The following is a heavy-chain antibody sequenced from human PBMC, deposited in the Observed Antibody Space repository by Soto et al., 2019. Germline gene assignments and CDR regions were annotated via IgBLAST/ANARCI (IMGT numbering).Heavy chain of an antibody. CDR2: IDWDDDK. D-gene: IGHD5-12*01. V-gene: IGHV2-70*11. CDR1: EISLSTSGMC. J-gene: IGHJ4*02. CDR3: ARIWMATHDY. Sequence: GPTLVNPAEILTLTVTFSEISLSTSGMCVSWIRQPPGKALEWLARIDWDDDKYYSTSLKTRLTISKDTSKNQVVLTMTNMDPVDTATYYCARIWMATHDYWGQGTLVTVSS.